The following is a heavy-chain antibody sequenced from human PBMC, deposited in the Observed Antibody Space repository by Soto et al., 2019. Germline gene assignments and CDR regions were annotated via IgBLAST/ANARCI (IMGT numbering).Heavy chain of an antibody. CDR2: INPSGGST. D-gene: IGHD3-9*01. V-gene: IGHV1-46*01. J-gene: IGHJ6*02. CDR1: GYTFTSYY. CDR3: ARDGLEYYDILTGYSYGMDV. Sequence: QVQLVQSGAEVTKPGASVKVSCKASGYTFTSYYMHWVRQAPGQGLEWMGIINPSGGSTSYAQKFQGRVTMTRDTSTSTVYMELSSLRSEDTAVYYCARDGLEYYDILTGYSYGMDVWGQGTTVTVSS.